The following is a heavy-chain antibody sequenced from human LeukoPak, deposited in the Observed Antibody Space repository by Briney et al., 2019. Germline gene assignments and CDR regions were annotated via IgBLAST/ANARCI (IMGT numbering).Heavy chain of an antibody. Sequence: PSETLSLTCAVYGGSFSGYYWSWIRQPPGKGLEWIGEINHSGSTNYNPSLKGRVTISVDTSKNQFSLKLSSVTAADTAVYYCARQPDYYDSSTGAYDAFDIWGQGTMVTVSS. D-gene: IGHD3-22*01. CDR3: ARQPDYYDSSTGAYDAFDI. CDR2: INHSGST. V-gene: IGHV4-34*01. J-gene: IGHJ3*02. CDR1: GGSFSGYY.